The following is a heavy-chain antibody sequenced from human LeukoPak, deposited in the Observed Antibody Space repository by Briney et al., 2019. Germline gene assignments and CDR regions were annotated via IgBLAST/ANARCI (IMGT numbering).Heavy chain of an antibody. D-gene: IGHD4-17*01. CDR1: GGSFSGFY. J-gene: IGHJ4*02. Sequence: PSDTLSLTCAVYGGSFSGFYWSWIRHVPGKGLEWIGEINYTGSTSYNPSLKSRVTISLDTSKNQFSLNLSSVTAADTAVYYCARDLEETSYGEFDYWGQGSLVTVSS. V-gene: IGHV4-34*01. CDR2: INYTGST. CDR3: ARDLEETSYGEFDY.